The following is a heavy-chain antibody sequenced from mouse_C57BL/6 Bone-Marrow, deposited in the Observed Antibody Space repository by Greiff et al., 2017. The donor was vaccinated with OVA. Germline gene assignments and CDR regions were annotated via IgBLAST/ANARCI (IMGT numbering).Heavy chain of an antibody. D-gene: IGHD2-4*01. Sequence: QVQLQQSGAELARPGASVKLSCKASGYTFTSYGISWVKQRTGQGLEWIGEIYPRSGNTYYNEKFKGEATLTADKSSSTAYMELRSLTSEDSAVYFCAIYYDYVAWFAYWGQGTLVTVSA. CDR2: IYPRSGNT. CDR1: GYTFTSYG. CDR3: AIYYDYVAWFAY. J-gene: IGHJ3*01. V-gene: IGHV1-81*01.